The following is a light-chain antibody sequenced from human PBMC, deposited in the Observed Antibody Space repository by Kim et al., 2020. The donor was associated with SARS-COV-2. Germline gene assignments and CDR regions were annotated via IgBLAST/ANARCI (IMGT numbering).Light chain of an antibody. Sequence: SSVGDVFTIPCRANQVIRNDLGWYQQNPGRAPMRLIYGASSLPSGVPSRFSGSVSGTDFTLTISSVQPEDFAAYFCLQHSTSPCTFGQGTRLEIK. J-gene: IGKJ5*01. CDR2: GAS. V-gene: IGKV1-17*01. CDR3: LQHSTSPCT. CDR1: QVIRND.